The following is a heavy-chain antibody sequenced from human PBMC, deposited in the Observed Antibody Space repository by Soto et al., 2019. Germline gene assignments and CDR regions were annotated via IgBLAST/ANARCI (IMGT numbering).Heavy chain of an antibody. CDR1: GGSISSGGYY. CDR2: IYYSGST. D-gene: IGHD4-4*01. V-gene: IGHV4-31*03. CDR3: ARDYSNYLGPGYYGMDV. Sequence: ASETLSLTCTVSGGSISSGGYYWSWIRQHPGKGLEWIGYIYYSGSTYYNPSLKSRVTISVDTSKNQFSLKLSSVTAADTAVYYCARDYSNYLGPGYYGMDVWGQGTTVTVSS. J-gene: IGHJ6*02.